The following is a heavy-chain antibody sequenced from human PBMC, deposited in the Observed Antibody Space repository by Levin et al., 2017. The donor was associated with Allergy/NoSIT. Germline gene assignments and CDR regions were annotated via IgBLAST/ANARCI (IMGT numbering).Heavy chain of an antibody. Sequence: PGGSLRLSCAASGFTFSSYAMHWVRQAPGKGLEWVAVISYDGSNKYYADSVKGRFTISRDNSKNTLYLQMNSLRAEDTAVYYCARNYGRLVHYPVDYWGQGTLVTVSS. CDR3: ARNYGRLVHYPVDY. CDR2: ISYDGSNK. J-gene: IGHJ4*02. CDR1: GFTFSSYA. D-gene: IGHD3-9*01. V-gene: IGHV3-30-3*01.